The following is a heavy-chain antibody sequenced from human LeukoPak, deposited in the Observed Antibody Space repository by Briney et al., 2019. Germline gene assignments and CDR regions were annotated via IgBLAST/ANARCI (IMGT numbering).Heavy chain of an antibody. J-gene: IGHJ6*03. CDR1: GYTFTSYG. CDR3: ARVGPAAPPPYYYYYYMDV. V-gene: IGHV1-18*01. Sequence: ASVKVSCKASGYTFTSYGISWVRQAPGQGLEWMGWISAYNGNTNYAQKLQGRVTMTTDTSTSTAYMELRSLRSDDTAVYYCARVGPAAPPPYYYYYYMDVWGKGTTVTVSS. CDR2: ISAYNGNT. D-gene: IGHD2-2*01.